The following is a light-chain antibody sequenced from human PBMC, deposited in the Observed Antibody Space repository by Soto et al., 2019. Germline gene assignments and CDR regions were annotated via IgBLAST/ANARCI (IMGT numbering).Light chain of an antibody. CDR1: QSVSRY. CDR2: DAS. J-gene: IGKJ5*01. Sequence: EIVLTQSPATLSFSPGERATLSCRASQSVSRYLAWYQQKPGQAPRLLIYDASNRATGIPARFSGSGSGTDFTLTISSLEPEDFAVYYCQQRSNWPLITFGQGTRLEIK. V-gene: IGKV3-11*01. CDR3: QQRSNWPLIT.